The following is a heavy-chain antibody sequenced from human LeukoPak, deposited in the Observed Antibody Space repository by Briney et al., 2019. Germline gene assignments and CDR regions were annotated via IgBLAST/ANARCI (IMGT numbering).Heavy chain of an antibody. J-gene: IGHJ4*02. CDR1: GFTFSSYG. CDR3: ARDYWWNYDY. Sequence: GGSLRLSCAASGFTFSSYGMHWVRQAPGKGLEWVAVISKDGSDKYYPGSVRGRFTISRDNSKNTIYLQMDSLRAEDTAIYYCARDYWWNYDYWGQGTLVTVSS. V-gene: IGHV3-30*03. CDR2: ISKDGSDK. D-gene: IGHD1-7*01.